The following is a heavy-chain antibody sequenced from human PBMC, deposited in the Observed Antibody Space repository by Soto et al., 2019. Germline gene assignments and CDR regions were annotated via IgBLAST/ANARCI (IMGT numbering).Heavy chain of an antibody. Sequence: SETLSLSCTVSGGSISSGGYYWSWIRQHPGKGLEWIGYIYYSGSTYYNPSLKSRVTISVDTSKNQFSLKLSSVTAADTAVYYCARRYGGNFDYWGQGTLVTISS. V-gene: IGHV4-31*03. J-gene: IGHJ4*02. D-gene: IGHD2-15*01. CDR1: GGSISSGGYY. CDR2: IYYSGST. CDR3: ARRYGGNFDY.